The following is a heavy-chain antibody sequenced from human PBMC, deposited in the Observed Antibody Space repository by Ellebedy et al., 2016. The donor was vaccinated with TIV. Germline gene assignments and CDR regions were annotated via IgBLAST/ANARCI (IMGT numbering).Heavy chain of an antibody. Sequence: GESLKISCAASGFTIANYAMSWVRQAPGKGLEWVSTISASDGRKYYADSVNGRFTISRDRSKNTLYLQLNSLRAEDTAVYYCAKDFGSGSYWYFDLWGRGTLVTVSS. D-gene: IGHD3-10*01. J-gene: IGHJ2*01. V-gene: IGHV3-23*01. CDR2: ISASDGRK. CDR1: GFTIANYA. CDR3: AKDFGSGSYWYFDL.